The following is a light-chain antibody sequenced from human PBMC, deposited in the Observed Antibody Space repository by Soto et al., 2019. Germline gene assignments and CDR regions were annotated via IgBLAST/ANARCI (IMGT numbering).Light chain of an antibody. CDR2: WAS. Sequence: DIAMTQSPDSLAVSLGERATINCKSSQSLFSSSDNRHYLAWYQQKLGQPPNLLIYWASTRGSGVPDRFSGSESETNFTLPISSLQAEDLAVYHCQQYYSPPYTFGQGNKLSIK. CDR1: QSLFSSSDNRHY. CDR3: QQYYSPPYT. V-gene: IGKV4-1*01. J-gene: IGKJ2*01.